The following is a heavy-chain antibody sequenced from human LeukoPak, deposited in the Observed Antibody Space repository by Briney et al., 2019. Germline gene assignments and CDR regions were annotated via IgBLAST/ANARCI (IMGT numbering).Heavy chain of an antibody. J-gene: IGHJ4*02. CDR3: ASKYYVDYGGNSDYFDY. D-gene: IGHD4-23*01. CDR1: GYTFTSYA. CDR2: INAGNGNT. Sequence: ASVKVSCKASGYTFTSYAMHWVRQAPGQRLEWMGWINAGNGNTKYSQKFQGRVTITTDESTSTAYMELSSLRSEDTAVYYCASKYYVDYGGNSDYFDYWGQGTLVTVSS. V-gene: IGHV1-3*01.